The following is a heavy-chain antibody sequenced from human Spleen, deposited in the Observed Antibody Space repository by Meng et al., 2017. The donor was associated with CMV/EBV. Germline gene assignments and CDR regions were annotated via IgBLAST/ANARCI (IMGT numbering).Heavy chain of an antibody. Sequence: GSLKISCAASGFTFSSYSMNWVRQAPGKGLECVSSVTSSSSYRYYADSLRGRFTISRDNAKNLLYLRMDSLRAEDTAVYYCARDPLGDIVGVPAATFDYWGQGTLVTVSS. CDR2: VTSSSSYR. V-gene: IGHV3-21*01. CDR3: ARDPLGDIVGVPAATFDY. J-gene: IGHJ4*02. D-gene: IGHD2-2*01. CDR1: GFTFSSYS.